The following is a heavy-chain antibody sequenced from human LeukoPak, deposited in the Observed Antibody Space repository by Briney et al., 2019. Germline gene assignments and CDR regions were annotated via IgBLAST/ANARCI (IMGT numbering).Heavy chain of an antibody. D-gene: IGHD1-20*01. Sequence: PGGSLRLSCAASGFTFSTYAMSWVRQPPGKGLEWVSAISGRGVSTSYADSVRGQFTISRDNSKNTLYLQMNSLRAEDTAVYYCAKAASGNWNDVSDYWGQGTLVTVSS. CDR3: AKAASGNWNDVSDY. CDR2: ISGRGVST. CDR1: GFTFSTYA. J-gene: IGHJ4*02. V-gene: IGHV3-23*01.